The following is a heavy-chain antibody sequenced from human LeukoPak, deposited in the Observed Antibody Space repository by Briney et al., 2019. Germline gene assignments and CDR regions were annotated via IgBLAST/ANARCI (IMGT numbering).Heavy chain of an antibody. CDR2: IYYSGST. V-gene: IGHV4-39*01. CDR1: GGSISSSSYY. CDR3: ARQYSGYLRNWFDP. J-gene: IGHJ5*02. D-gene: IGHD5-12*01. Sequence: SETLSLTCTVSGGSISSSSYYWGWIRQPPGKGLEWIGSIYYSGSTYYNPSLKSRVAISVDTSKNQFSLKLSSVTAADTAVYYCARQYSGYLRNWFDPWGQGTLVTVSS.